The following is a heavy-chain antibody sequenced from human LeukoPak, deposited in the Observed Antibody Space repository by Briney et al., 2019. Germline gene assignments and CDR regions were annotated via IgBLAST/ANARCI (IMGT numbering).Heavy chain of an antibody. CDR3: ARDRSASIAVVTAEIDY. CDR2: ISSSSSYI. V-gene: IGHV3-21*01. CDR1: GFTVSSNY. D-gene: IGHD6-19*01. J-gene: IGHJ4*02. Sequence: GGSLRLSCAASGFTVSSNYMNWVRQAPGKGLEWVSSISSSSSYIYYADSVKGRFTISRDNAKDSLYLQMNGLRAEDTAVYYCARDRSASIAVVTAEIDYWGQGTLVTVSS.